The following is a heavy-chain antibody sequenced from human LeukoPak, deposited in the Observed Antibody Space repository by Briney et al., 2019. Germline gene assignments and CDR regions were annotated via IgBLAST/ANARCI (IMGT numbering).Heavy chain of an antibody. V-gene: IGHV1-69*04. J-gene: IGHJ5*02. CDR2: IIPIFGIA. CDR1: GGTFSSYA. D-gene: IGHD2-2*01. CDR3: ARGEIVVVPAAYAWFDP. Sequence: SVKVSCKASGGTFSSYAISWVRQAPGQGLEWMGRIIPIFGIANYAQKFQGRDTITADKSTSTAYMELSSLRSEDTAVYYCARGEIVVVPAAYAWFDPWGQGTLVTVSS.